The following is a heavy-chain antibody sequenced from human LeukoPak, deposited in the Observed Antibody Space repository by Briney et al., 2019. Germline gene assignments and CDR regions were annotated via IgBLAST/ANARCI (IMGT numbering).Heavy chain of an antibody. Sequence: ASVKVSCKASGYTLTSYDINWVRQATGQGLEWMGWMNPHSGNTGYAQKFQGRVTMTRNTSISTAYMELSSLRSEDTAVNYWARGVVWFGELHYYYYYMDVWGKGATVTVSS. J-gene: IGHJ6*03. CDR3: ARGVVWFGELHYYYYYMDV. V-gene: IGHV1-8*01. CDR2: MNPHSGNT. CDR1: GYTLTSYD. D-gene: IGHD3-10*01.